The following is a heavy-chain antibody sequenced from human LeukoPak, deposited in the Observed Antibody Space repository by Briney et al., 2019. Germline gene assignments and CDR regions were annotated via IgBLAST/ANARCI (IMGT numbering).Heavy chain of an antibody. D-gene: IGHD6-19*01. CDR2: IKQDGSEK. J-gene: IGHJ6*02. CDR3: ARDSGQQWLVYYYYYGMDV. Sequence: GGSLRLSCAASGFTFSSYWMSWVRQAPGKGLEWVANIKQDGSEKYYVDSVKGRFTISRDNAKNSLYLQMNSLRAEDTAVYYCARDSGQQWLVYYYYYGMDVWGQGTTVTVSS. V-gene: IGHV3-7*01. CDR1: GFTFSSYW.